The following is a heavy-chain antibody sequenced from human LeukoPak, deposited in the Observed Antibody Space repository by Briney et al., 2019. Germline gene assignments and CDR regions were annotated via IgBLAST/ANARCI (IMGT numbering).Heavy chain of an antibody. CDR2: ISSSGSTI. V-gene: IGHV3-11*04. CDR1: GFTFSDYY. CDR3: ARVDDTVTESYYYYYYYMDV. D-gene: IGHD4-11*01. Sequence: GGSRRLSCAASGFTFSDYYMSWIRQAPGKGLEWVSYISSSGSTIYYADSVKGRFTISRDNAKNSLYLQMNSLRAEDTAVYYCARVDDTVTESYYYYYYYMDVWGKGTTVTVSS. J-gene: IGHJ6*03.